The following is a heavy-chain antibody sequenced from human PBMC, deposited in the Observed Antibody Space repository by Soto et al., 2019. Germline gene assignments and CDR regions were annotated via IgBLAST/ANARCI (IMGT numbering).Heavy chain of an antibody. CDR3: ARGWVDGVHLDK. J-gene: IGHJ4*02. V-gene: IGHV3-48*03. CDR1: RFPVSDYE. Sequence: EVQLVESGGGLVQPGGSLRLSCTASRFPVSDYEMHWVRQAPGKMEWVSSIDRSGSATYYADSVKGRFTFSRDSAKNSLYLQMNSLRAEDTAVYYCARGWVDGVHLDKWGQGTLVTVSS. D-gene: IGHD1-1*01. CDR2: IDRSGSAT.